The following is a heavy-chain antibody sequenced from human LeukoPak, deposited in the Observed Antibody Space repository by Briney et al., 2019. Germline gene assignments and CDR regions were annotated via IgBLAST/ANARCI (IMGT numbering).Heavy chain of an antibody. CDR3: ARDYSSGWGWFDP. CDR1: GGSISSGGYY. D-gene: IGHD6-19*01. V-gene: IGHV4-61*08. J-gene: IGHJ5*02. Sequence: SETLSLTCTVSGGSISSGGYYWSWIRQPPGKGLEWIGYIYYSGSTNYNPSLKSRVTISVDTSKNQFSLKLSSVTAADTAVYYCARDYSSGWGWFDPWGQGTLVTVSS. CDR2: IYYSGST.